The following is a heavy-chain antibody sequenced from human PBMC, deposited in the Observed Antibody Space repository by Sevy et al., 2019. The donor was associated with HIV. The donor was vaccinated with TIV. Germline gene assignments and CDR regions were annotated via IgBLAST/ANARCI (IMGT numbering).Heavy chain of an antibody. D-gene: IGHD7-27*01. CDR3: ARVGNLNWVPFDY. CDR1: GYSFTTYG. J-gene: IGHJ4*02. V-gene: IGHV1-18*01. Sequence: ASVKVSYKASGYSFTTYGISWVRQAPGQGLEWMGWISPSCGNTDFAREFQGRITLTTETSTSTAYMELRSLTSDDTAVYYCARVGNLNWVPFDYWVQGTLVTVSS. CDR2: ISPSCGNT.